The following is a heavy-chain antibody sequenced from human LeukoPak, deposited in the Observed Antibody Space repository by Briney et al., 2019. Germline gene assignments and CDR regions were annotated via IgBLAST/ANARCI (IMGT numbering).Heavy chain of an antibody. CDR2: IYPGDSDT. D-gene: IGHD5-18*01. Sequence: GESLKISCKGSGYSFTSYWIGWVRQMPGKGLEWMGIIYPGDSDTRYSPSFQGQVTISADKSISTAYLQWSSLKAPDTAMYYCARLSDTAMEFGNDAFDIWGQGTMVTVSS. CDR3: ARLSDTAMEFGNDAFDI. V-gene: IGHV5-51*01. CDR1: GYSFTSYW. J-gene: IGHJ3*02.